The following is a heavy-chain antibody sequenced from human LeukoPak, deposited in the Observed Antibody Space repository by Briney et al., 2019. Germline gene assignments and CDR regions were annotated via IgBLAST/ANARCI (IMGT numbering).Heavy chain of an antibody. J-gene: IGHJ4*02. D-gene: IGHD3-10*01. CDR2: IYYSGST. V-gene: IGHV4-39*07. CDR3: ARRFGAIYYFDY. Sequence: SETLSLTCTVSGGSISSSSYYWGWLRQPPGTGLEWLGSIYYSGSTYYNPSLKSRVTISVDTSKNQFSLKLSSVTAADTAVYYCARRFGAIYYFDYWGQGTLVTVSS. CDR1: GGSISSSSYY.